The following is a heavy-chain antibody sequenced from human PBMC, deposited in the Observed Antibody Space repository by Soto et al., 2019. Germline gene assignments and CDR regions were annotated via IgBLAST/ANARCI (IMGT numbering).Heavy chain of an antibody. CDR2: IIPIFGTA. CDR1: GGTFSSYA. V-gene: IGHV1-69*01. Sequence: QVQLVQSGAEVKKPGSSVKVSCKTSGGTFSSYAISWVRQAPGQGLEWMGGIIPIFGTANYAQKFQGRVTITADESTRTAYMELSSLRSEDTAVYCCATGVYSGYDYSFFQHWGQGTLVTVSS. J-gene: IGHJ1*01. D-gene: IGHD5-12*01. CDR3: ATGVYSGYDYSFFQH.